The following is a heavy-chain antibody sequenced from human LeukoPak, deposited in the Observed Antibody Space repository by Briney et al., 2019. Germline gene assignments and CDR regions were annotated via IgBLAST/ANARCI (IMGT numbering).Heavy chain of an antibody. D-gene: IGHD2-2*02. Sequence: ASVKASCKASGYTFTTYGISWVRQAPGQGLECMGWINPYNGNTNYAQKLQGRVTMTTDTSTSTAYMELRSLRSDDTAVYYCARELYGRFEYWGQGTLVTVSS. V-gene: IGHV1-18*01. CDR1: GYTFTTYG. CDR2: INPYNGNT. CDR3: ARELYGRFEY. J-gene: IGHJ4*02.